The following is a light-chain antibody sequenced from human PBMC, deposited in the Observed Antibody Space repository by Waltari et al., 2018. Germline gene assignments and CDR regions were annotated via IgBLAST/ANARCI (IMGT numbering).Light chain of an antibody. CDR1: ASNIGGNL. CDR3: ASWDDSLNGHWV. CDR2: RSD. J-gene: IGLJ3*02. V-gene: IGLV1-44*01. Sequence: QSVLTPPPSASGTPGQRVTISCSGSASNIGGNLVNWYQQLPGKAPKLLIYRSDQRPSGVPDRFSASKTGTSASLAISGLQSEDEADYFCASWDDSLNGHWVFGGGTKVTVL.